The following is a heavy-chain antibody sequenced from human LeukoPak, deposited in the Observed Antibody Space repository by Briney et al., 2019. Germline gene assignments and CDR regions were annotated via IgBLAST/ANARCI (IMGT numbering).Heavy chain of an antibody. CDR1: GFTFTTYY. V-gene: IGHV3-7*01. Sequence: PGGSLRLSCAASGFTFTTYYMTWVRQAPGKGLEWLANISQDGRTKYYADSVEGRFAISRDNAINSVFLQMNSVRAEDTAVYYCARENWSNDYWGQGTQVTVSS. CDR3: ARENWSNDY. CDR2: ISQDGRTK. J-gene: IGHJ4*02. D-gene: IGHD1-1*01.